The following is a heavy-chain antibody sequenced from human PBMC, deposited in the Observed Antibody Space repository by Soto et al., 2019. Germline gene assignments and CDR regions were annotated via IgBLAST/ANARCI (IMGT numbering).Heavy chain of an antibody. D-gene: IGHD3-22*01. J-gene: IGHJ4*02. Sequence: GESLKISCKGSGYSFTSYLIGWVRQMPGKGLEWMGIIYPGDSDTRYSPSFQGQVTISADKSISTAYLQWSSLKASDTAMYYCARTYYYDSSGYYYAFDYWGQGTLVTVSS. V-gene: IGHV5-51*01. CDR1: GYSFTSYL. CDR3: ARTYYYDSSGYYYAFDY. CDR2: IYPGDSDT.